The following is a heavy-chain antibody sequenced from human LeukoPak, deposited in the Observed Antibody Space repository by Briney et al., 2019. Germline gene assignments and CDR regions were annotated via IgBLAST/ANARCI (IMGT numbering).Heavy chain of an antibody. D-gene: IGHD3-9*01. CDR1: GGSISSSTYY. CDR3: VTVILNGPFDY. V-gene: IGHV4-39*01. Sequence: RPSETLSLTCFVSGGSISSSTYYWGWIRQPPGKGLEWIGSVYKSGSTYYNPSLKSRVTISVDTSKNQFSLKLNSVTAADTAVYYCVTVILNGPFDYWGQGTLVTVSS. J-gene: IGHJ4*02. CDR2: VYKSGST.